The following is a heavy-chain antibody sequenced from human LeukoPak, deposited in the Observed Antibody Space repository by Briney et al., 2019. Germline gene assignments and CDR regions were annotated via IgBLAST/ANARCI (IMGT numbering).Heavy chain of an antibody. D-gene: IGHD3-10*01. Sequence: GGSLRLSCAASGFTFSNAWMSWVRQAPGKGQEWVGRIKSKTDGGTTDYAAPVKGRFTISRDDSKNTLYLQMNSLKTEDTAVYYCTTESVLLWFGELPVPYFDYWGQGTLVTVSS. V-gene: IGHV3-15*01. CDR2: IKSKTDGGTT. J-gene: IGHJ4*02. CDR1: GFTFSNAW. CDR3: TTESVLLWFGELPVPYFDY.